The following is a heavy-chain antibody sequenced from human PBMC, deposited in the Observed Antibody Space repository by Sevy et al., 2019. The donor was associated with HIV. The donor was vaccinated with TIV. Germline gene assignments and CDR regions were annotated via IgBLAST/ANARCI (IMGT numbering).Heavy chain of an antibody. D-gene: IGHD3-3*01. CDR3: AKRGGQYDLWMDV. J-gene: IGHJ6*02. V-gene: IGHV3-48*03. CDR2: ISTSGSHR. CDR1: GFTFSSFE. Sequence: GGSLRLSCVASGFTFSSFEMNWVRQAPGKGLEWVSSISTSGSHRDYADSLKGRMTISRDNAKKSLYLQMNSLRAEDTAIYFCAKRGGQYDLWMDVWGQGTTVTVSS.